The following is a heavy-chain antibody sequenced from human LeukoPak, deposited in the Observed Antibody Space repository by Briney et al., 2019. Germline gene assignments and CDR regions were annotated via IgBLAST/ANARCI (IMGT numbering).Heavy chain of an antibody. CDR1: GGSISSYY. CDR3: ARGDSSWNAFDI. J-gene: IGHJ3*02. CDR2: IYDSGST. Sequence: SETLSLTCTVSGGSISSYYWTWIRQPPGKGPEWIGCIYDSGSTYYNASLKSRVTVSVDTSKNQFSLKLSSVTAADTAVYYCARGDSSWNAFDIWGQGTMLTVSS. D-gene: IGHD6-13*01. V-gene: IGHV4-59*04.